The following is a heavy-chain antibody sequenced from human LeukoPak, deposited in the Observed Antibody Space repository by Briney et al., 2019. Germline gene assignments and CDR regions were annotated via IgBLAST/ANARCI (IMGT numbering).Heavy chain of an antibody. CDR3: ARDLLLWFGELSPTYYYYGMDV. D-gene: IGHD3-10*01. CDR1: GFTFSSYE. V-gene: IGHV3-48*03. CDR2: ISSSGSTI. J-gene: IGHJ6*02. Sequence: GGSLRLSCAASGFTFSSYEMNWVRQAPGKGLEWVSYISSSGSTIYYADPVKGRFTISRDNAKNSLYLQMNSLRAEDTAVYYCARDLLLWFGELSPTYYYYGMDVWGQGTTVTVSS.